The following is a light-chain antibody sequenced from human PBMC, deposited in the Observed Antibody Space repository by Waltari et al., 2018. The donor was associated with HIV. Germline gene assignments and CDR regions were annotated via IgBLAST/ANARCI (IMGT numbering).Light chain of an antibody. Sequence: QSALTQPASVSGSPGQSITISCTGSSSDVGGYNFVSWYQHHPGKVPKLMIYEVSNRPSGVSNRCSGSKSGNTASLTISGLQSDDEADYYCTSYTSSSTAVFGGGTKLTVL. CDR1: SSDVGGYNF. CDR2: EVS. J-gene: IGLJ3*02. V-gene: IGLV2-14*01. CDR3: TSYTSSSTAV.